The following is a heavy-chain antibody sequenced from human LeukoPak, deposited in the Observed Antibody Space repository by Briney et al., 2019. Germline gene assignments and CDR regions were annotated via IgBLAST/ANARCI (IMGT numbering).Heavy chain of an antibody. CDR3: AVRYSGSGSYPYFFDY. D-gene: IGHD3-10*01. CDR2: VYNSGST. J-gene: IGHJ4*02. V-gene: IGHV4-4*07. Sequence: SSETLSLTCTVSGGSISSYYWSWIRQPAGKGLEWIGRVYNSGSTNYNPSLKSRVTMSVDTSKNQFSLNLNSVTAADTAVYYCAVRYSGSGSYPYFFDYWGQGTLVTVSS. CDR1: GGSISSYY.